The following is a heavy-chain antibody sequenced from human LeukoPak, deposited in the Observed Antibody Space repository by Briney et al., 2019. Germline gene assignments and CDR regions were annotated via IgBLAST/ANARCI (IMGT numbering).Heavy chain of an antibody. V-gene: IGHV3-23*01. CDR2: IGGSGIRT. Sequence: HPGGSLRLSCAASGFTFNYYSMNWVRQAPGKGLEWVSGIGGSGIRTYYADSVKGRFTISRDNSKNTLYLQMNSLRDEDTAVYYCAKDSHWILFDDWGQGTLVTVSS. D-gene: IGHD2-2*03. J-gene: IGHJ4*02. CDR3: AKDSHWILFDD. CDR1: GFTFNYYS.